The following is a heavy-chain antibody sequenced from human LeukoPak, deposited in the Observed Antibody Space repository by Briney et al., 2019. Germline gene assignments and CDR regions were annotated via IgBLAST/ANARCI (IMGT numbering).Heavy chain of an antibody. J-gene: IGHJ3*02. CDR1: GGTFSSYA. CDR2: IIPIFGTA. Sequence: SVKVSCKASGGTFSSYAISWVRQAPGQGLEWMGGIIPIFGTANYAQKFQGRVTITADESTSTAYMELSSLRSEDTAVYYCGRVFATVVAYDAFDIWGQGTMVTVSS. CDR3: GRVFATVVAYDAFDI. D-gene: IGHD4-23*01. V-gene: IGHV1-69*01.